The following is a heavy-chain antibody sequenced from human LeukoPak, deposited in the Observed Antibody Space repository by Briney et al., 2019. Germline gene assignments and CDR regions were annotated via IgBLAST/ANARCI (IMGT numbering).Heavy chain of an antibody. Sequence: GGSLRLSCAASGFTFSSYSMNWVRQAPGKGLEWVSSISSSSSYIYYADSVKGRFTISRDNAKNSLYLQMNSLRAEDTAVYYCARERYAIVPHDAFDIWGQGTMVTVSS. J-gene: IGHJ3*02. CDR2: ISSSSSYI. CDR1: GFTFSSYS. V-gene: IGHV3-21*01. CDR3: ARERYAIVPHDAFDI. D-gene: IGHD2-8*01.